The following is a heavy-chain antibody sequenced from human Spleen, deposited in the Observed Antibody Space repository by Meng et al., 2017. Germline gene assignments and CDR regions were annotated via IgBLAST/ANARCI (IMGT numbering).Heavy chain of an antibody. CDR2: IYHSGST. D-gene: IGHD6-19*01. CDR1: GGSISTTKW. V-gene: IGHV4-4*02. Sequence: QVPLQGSGPGLVKPSGTLSLTCAVSGGSISTTKWWNWVRQTPGKGLEWVGEIYHSGSTNYNPSLKSRVTMSVDKSKNQFSLKLTSVTAADTAVYYCASYNSGWPQFDSWGQGILVTVSS. J-gene: IGHJ4*02. CDR3: ASYNSGWPQFDS.